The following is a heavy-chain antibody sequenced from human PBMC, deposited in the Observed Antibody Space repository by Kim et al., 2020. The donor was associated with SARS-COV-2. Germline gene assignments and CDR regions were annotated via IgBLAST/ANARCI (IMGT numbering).Heavy chain of an antibody. CDR3: STLGYCSGDSCYGGEH. J-gene: IGHJ1*01. D-gene: IGHD2-15*01. CDR1: GFTFSIYA. CDR2: ITDGDGST. V-gene: IGHV3-23*01. Sequence: GGTLRLSCEASGFTFSIYAMAWVRQPPGKGLDWVSAITDGDGSTNYADSVEGRFITSRDNSKNTLYLHMNNLRAEDTALYYCSTLGYCSGDSCYGGEHWG.